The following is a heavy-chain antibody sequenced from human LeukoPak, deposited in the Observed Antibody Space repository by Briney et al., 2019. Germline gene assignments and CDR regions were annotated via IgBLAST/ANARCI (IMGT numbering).Heavy chain of an antibody. CDR1: GGTFSSYA. D-gene: IGHD4-11*01. Sequence: SVKVSCKASGGTFSSYAISWVRQAPGQGLEWMGRIIPILGIANYAQKFQGRVTITADKSTSTAYMELSSLRSEDTAVYYCARASNLHPFDYWGQGTLVTVSS. CDR3: ARASNLHPFDY. CDR2: IIPILGIA. J-gene: IGHJ4*02. V-gene: IGHV1-69*04.